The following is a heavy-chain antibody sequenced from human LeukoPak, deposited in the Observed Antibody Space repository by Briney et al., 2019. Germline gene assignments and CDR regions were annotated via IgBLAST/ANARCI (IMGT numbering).Heavy chain of an antibody. CDR1: GYSISSGYY. CDR3: ARLQSGGLFDP. J-gene: IGHJ5*02. CDR2: IYHSGST. Sequence: SETLSLTCTVSGYSISSGYYWGWIRQPPGKGLEWIGSIYHSGSTYYNPSLKSRVTISLDTSKNQFSVKLSSVTAADTAVYFCARLQSGGLFDPWGPGALVTVSS. D-gene: IGHD3-16*01. V-gene: IGHV4-38-2*02.